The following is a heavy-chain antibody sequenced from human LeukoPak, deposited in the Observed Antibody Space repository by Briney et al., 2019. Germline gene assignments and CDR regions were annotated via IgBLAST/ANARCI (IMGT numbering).Heavy chain of an antibody. Sequence: APVKISCKVSGYTFTDYYMHWVQQAPGKGLEWMGLVDPEDGETIYAEKFQGRVTITADTSTDTAYMELSSLRSEGTAVYYCATSPYCGGDCYLDWFDPWGQGTLVTVSS. D-gene: IGHD2-21*01. CDR2: VDPEDGET. V-gene: IGHV1-69-2*01. CDR1: GYTFTDYY. CDR3: ATSPYCGGDCYLDWFDP. J-gene: IGHJ5*02.